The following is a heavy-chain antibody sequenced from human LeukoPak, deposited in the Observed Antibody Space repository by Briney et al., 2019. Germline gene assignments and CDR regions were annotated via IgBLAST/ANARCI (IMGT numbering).Heavy chain of an antibody. Sequence: SVKVSCKASGFTFTSSAVQWVRQARGQRLEWIGWIVVGRGNTNYAQKFQERVTITRDMSTSTAYMELSSLRSEDTAVYYCAADLYYGSGSTEYYFDYWGQGTLVTVSS. CDR3: AADLYYGSGSTEYYFDY. D-gene: IGHD3-10*01. CDR2: IVVGRGNT. V-gene: IGHV1-58*01. J-gene: IGHJ4*02. CDR1: GFTFTSSA.